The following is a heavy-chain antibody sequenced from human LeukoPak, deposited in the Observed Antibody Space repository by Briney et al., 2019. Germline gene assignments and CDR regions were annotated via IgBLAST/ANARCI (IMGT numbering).Heavy chain of an antibody. D-gene: IGHD6-19*01. CDR2: ISGSGGST. CDR3: AKDHAVAGAAYYYYGMDV. J-gene: IGHJ6*02. CDR1: GFTFSSYA. V-gene: IGHV3-23*01. Sequence: PGGSLRLSCAASGFTFSSYAMSWVRQAPGKGLEWVSAISGSGGSTYYADSVKGRFTISRDNSKNTLYLQMNSLRAEDTAVYYCAKDHAVAGAAYYYYGMDVWGQGTTVTVPS.